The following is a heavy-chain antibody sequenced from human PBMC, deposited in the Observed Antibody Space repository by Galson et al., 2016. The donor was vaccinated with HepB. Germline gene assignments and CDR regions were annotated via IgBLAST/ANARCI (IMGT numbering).Heavy chain of an antibody. CDR3: ARDLRGYSGYDF. CDR2: ISSSSTYI. Sequence: SLRLSCAGSGSAFSRYGFHWVRQAPGKGLEWVSSISSSSTYIYQADSVKGRFTTSRDNAKNSLYLQMNSLRAEDTAVYYCARDLRGYSGYDFWGQGTLVTVSA. D-gene: IGHD5-12*01. V-gene: IGHV3-21*01. J-gene: IGHJ4*02. CDR1: GSAFSRYG.